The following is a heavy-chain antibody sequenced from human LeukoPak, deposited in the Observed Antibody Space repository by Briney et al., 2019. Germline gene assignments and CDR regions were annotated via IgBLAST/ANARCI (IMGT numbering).Heavy chain of an antibody. J-gene: IGHJ4*02. CDR3: ARSMIRGVTYYFDY. CDR1: GYTLTSYY. Sequence: ASVKVSCKASGYTLTSYYIHWVRQAPGQGLEWMGVINPSGDSTSYAQKFQGRVTMTRDTSTSTVYMELSSLRSEDTAVHYCARSMIRGVTYYFDYWGQGTLVTVSS. CDR2: INPSGDST. D-gene: IGHD3-10*01. V-gene: IGHV1-46*01.